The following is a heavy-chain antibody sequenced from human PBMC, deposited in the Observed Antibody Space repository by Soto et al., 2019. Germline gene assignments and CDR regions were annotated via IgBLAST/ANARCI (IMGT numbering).Heavy chain of an antibody. V-gene: IGHV1-18*04. CDR3: ARGVGSGTYYNQYNWFDP. Sequence: VSVKVSCKASGYTFSGYYMHWVRQAPGQGLEWMGWINTYNGNTNHAQKLQGRVTMTTDTSTSTAYMELRSLRSDDTAVYYCARGVGSGTYYNQYNWFDPWGQGTLVTVSS. CDR2: INTYNGNT. D-gene: IGHD3-10*01. J-gene: IGHJ5*02. CDR1: GYTFSGYY.